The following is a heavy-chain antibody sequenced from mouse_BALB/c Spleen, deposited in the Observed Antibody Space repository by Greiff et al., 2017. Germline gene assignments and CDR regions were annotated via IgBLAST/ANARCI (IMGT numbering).Heavy chain of an antibody. D-gene: IGHD4-1*01. CDR1: GYSITSDYA. J-gene: IGHJ4*01. Sequence: VQLKESGPGLVKPSQSLSLTCTVTGYSITSDYAWNWIRQFPGNKLEWMGYISYSGSTSYNPSLKSRISITRDTSKNQFFLQLNSVTTEDTATYYCATGTLYAMDYWGQGTSVTVSS. CDR2: ISYSGST. V-gene: IGHV3-2*02. CDR3: ATGTLYAMDY.